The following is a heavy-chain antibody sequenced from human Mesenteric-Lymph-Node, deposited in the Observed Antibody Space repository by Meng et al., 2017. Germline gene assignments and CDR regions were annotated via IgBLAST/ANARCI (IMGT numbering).Heavy chain of an antibody. CDR3: ARDPGISVVIAFDF. CDR2: TYFRSKLYN. D-gene: IGHD3-22*01. V-gene: IGHV6-1*01. Sequence: PWPTLSCTLGIARDHVSSNSAHWNWFRQSPSRGLEWLGRTYFRSKLYNDYAVSVTGRITINPDTSKNQFSLHLNSMTPEDTAVYYCARDPGISVVIAFDFWGQGTLVTVSS. CDR1: RDHVSSNSAH. J-gene: IGHJ4*02.